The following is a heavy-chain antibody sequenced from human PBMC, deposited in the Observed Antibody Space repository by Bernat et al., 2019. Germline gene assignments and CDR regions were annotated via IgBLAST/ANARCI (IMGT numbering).Heavy chain of an antibody. D-gene: IGHD3-10*01. J-gene: IGHJ6*02. CDR1: GGSISSGGYY. CDR3: ARDLSGPDVIGGSYYYYGMDV. CDR2: IYYSGST. Sequence: QVQLQESGPGLVKPSQTLSLTCTVSGGSISSGGYYWSWIRQHPGKGLEWIGYIYYSGSTYYNPSLKSRVTISVDTSKNQFSLKLSSVTAADTAVYYCARDLSGPDVIGGSYYYYGMDVWSQGTTVTVSS. V-gene: IGHV4-31*03.